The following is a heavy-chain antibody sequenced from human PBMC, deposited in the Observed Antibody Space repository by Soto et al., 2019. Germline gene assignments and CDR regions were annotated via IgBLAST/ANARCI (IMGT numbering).Heavy chain of an antibody. CDR1: GYTFTSYY. CDR3: ARTRYCSGGSCRYFDY. CDR2: INPSGGST. D-gene: IGHD2-15*01. J-gene: IGHJ4*02. V-gene: IGHV1-46*03. Sequence: ASVKVSCKASGYTFTSYYMHWVRQAPGQGLEWMGIINPSGGSTSYAQKFQGRVTMTRDTSTSTVYMELSSLRSEDTAVYYCARTRYCSGGSCRYFDYWGQGTLVTVSS.